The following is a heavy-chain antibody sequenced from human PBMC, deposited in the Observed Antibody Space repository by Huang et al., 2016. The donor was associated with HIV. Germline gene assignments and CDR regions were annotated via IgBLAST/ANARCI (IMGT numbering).Heavy chain of an antibody. V-gene: IGHV4-34*02. CDR2: IRDSGST. Sequence: QVQLQQWGAELLKPSETLSLTCAVSGGSFSGHYWTWIRQPPGGGLEWSGEIRDSGSTTYNPSLKSRVTISGDTSQSQFSLKLNSVTAADTAIYYCARMFKYDSGGYWGNDAFDIWGQGTMVTVSS. CDR1: GGSFSGHY. CDR3: ARMFKYDSGGYWGNDAFDI. J-gene: IGHJ3*02. D-gene: IGHD3-22*01.